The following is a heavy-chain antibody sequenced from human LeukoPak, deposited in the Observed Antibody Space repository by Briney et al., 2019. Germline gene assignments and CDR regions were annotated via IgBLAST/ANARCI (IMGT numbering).Heavy chain of an antibody. D-gene: IGHD2-21*01. CDR2: INPSGRA. Sequence: AETLTLTCTVSGVSLSSYFWTWIRQPAGKGLEWIGRINPSGRANYNPSLKSRVTISVDTSNNTYSLRLGSVTAADTAIYYCARDDVYNGGGGYWFDLWGQGALVTVSS. CDR3: ARDDVYNGGGGYWFDL. CDR1: GVSLSSYF. J-gene: IGHJ5*02. V-gene: IGHV4-4*07.